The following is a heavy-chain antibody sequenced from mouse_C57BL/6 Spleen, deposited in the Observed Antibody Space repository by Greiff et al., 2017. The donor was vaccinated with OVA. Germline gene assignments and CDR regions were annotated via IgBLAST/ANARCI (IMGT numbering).Heavy chain of an antibody. CDR3: ARDGRRGDYFDY. CDR2: ISDGGSYT. V-gene: IGHV5-4*01. Sequence: EVQGVESGGGLVKPGGSLKLSCAASGFTFSSYAMSWVRQTPEKRLEWVATISDGGSYTYYPDNVKGRFTISRDNAKNNLYLQMSHLKSEDTAMYYCARDGRRGDYFDYWGQGTTLTVSS. CDR1: GFTFSSYA. J-gene: IGHJ2*01.